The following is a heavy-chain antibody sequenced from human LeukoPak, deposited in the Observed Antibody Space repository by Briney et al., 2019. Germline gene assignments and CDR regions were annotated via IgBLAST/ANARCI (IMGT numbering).Heavy chain of an antibody. V-gene: IGHV4-59*08. CDR1: GGSISSYH. CDR2: IHYSGST. Sequence: SETLSLTCTVSGGSISSYHWIWIRQPPGRGLEWIGYIHYSGSTNYNPSLKSRVTISVDTSKNQFSLKLSSVTAADTAVYYCARSLERRDTIFGINDYWGQGTLVTVSS. J-gene: IGHJ4*02. D-gene: IGHD3-3*01. CDR3: ARSLERRDTIFGINDY.